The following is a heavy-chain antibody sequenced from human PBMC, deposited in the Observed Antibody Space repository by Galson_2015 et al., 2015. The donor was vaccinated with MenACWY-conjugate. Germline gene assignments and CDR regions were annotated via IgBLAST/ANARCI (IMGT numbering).Heavy chain of an antibody. D-gene: IGHD2/OR15-2a*01. Sequence: SLRLSCAASGFSFSTSAMTWVRQAPGKGLEWVSSITGTSTYIHYADSVKDRFTISRDNAQKSVYLQMNSLRAEDTAVYFCARGANIYFYMMDVWGKGTTVTVSS. V-gene: IGHV3-21*01. CDR1: GFSFSTSA. J-gene: IGHJ6*04. CDR2: ITGTSTYI. CDR3: ARGANIYFYMMDV.